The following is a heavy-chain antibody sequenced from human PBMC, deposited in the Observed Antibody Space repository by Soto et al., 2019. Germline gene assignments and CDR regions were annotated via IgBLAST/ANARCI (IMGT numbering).Heavy chain of an antibody. V-gene: IGHV1-18*01. D-gene: IGHD4-4*01. CDR1: GYTFSSFG. CDR2: ISAYDGNT. J-gene: IGHJ4*02. Sequence: GASVKVSCKASGYTFSSFGISWVLQAPGQGLEWMGWISAYDGNTNYAQRLQGRVTLTTDTSTNTVYMELRSLTSDDTAVYFCARDDPRLSTINIDYWGQGTQVTVSS. CDR3: ARDDPRLSTINIDY.